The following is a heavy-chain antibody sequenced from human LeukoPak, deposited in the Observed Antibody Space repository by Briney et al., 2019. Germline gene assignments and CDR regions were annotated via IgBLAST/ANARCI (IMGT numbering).Heavy chain of an antibody. CDR3: ARDRGSSSSPFDY. Sequence: SVEVSCKASGGTFSSYAISWVRQAPGQGLEWMGGIIPIFGTANYAQKFQGRVTITADESTSTAYMELSSLRSEDTAVYYCARDRGSSSSPFDYWGQGTLVTVSS. V-gene: IGHV1-69*13. D-gene: IGHD6-6*01. CDR1: GGTFSSYA. CDR2: IIPIFGTA. J-gene: IGHJ4*02.